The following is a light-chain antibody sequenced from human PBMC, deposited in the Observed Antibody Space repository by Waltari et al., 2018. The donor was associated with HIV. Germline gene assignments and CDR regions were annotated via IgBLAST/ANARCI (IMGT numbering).Light chain of an antibody. J-gene: IGKJ3*01. Sequence: DIRMTQSPSSLSAPMGASVTLTCQATQDINNNLNWYQQKTGQAPKLLIYDASVLETGVPSRFTGSGSGTNFTLTITSPQPEDVATYFCQQYNDLPFTFGPGTKV. CDR1: QDINNN. V-gene: IGKV1-33*01. CDR3: QQYNDLPFT. CDR2: DAS.